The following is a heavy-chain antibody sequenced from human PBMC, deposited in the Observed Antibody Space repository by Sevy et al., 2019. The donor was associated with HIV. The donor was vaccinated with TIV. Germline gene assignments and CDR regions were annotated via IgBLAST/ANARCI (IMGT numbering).Heavy chain of an antibody. D-gene: IGHD6-19*01. V-gene: IGHV4-59*01. CDR3: ARVFAVGGWFDP. J-gene: IGHJ5*02. Sequence: SETLSLTCTVSGGSFSSYYWSWIRQPPGEGLEWIGYIYDSGSTNYNPSLKSRVTISVDTSKSQFSLKLSSVTAADAAVYYCARVFAVGGWFDPWGQRTLVTVSS. CDR2: IYDSGST. CDR1: GGSFSSYY.